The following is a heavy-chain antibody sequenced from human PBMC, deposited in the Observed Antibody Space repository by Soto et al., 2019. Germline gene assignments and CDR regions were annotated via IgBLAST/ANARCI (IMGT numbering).Heavy chain of an antibody. CDR2: ILGSTGNT. CDR1: GFTFSTFD. Sequence: EVQLLESGGGLVQPGGSLRLSCAASGFTFSTFDMSWVRQAPGKGLEWVSAILGSTGNTSYADSVKGRFTISKDNSENTLLLHMNSLRPEDTALYYCTKGAWLDYWGQGMLVTVSS. J-gene: IGHJ4*02. CDR3: TKGAWLDY. D-gene: IGHD3-9*01. V-gene: IGHV3-23*01.